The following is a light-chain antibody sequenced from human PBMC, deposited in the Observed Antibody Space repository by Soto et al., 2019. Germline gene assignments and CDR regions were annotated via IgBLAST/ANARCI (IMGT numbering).Light chain of an antibody. Sequence: GHRVTITCRASQTITTWMAWYQQEPGKAPKLLVYDASTLQSGVATRFSGSGSGTEFTLTIGSLQPDDFATYYCQQANSFPITFGQGTRLEIK. V-gene: IGKV1-12*01. CDR1: QTITTW. CDR3: QQANSFPIT. CDR2: DAS. J-gene: IGKJ5*01.